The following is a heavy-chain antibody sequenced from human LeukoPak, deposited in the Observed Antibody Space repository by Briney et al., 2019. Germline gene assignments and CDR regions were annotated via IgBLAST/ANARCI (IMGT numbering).Heavy chain of an antibody. D-gene: IGHD7-27*01. CDR3: ASGTGEGYYYYYMDV. J-gene: IGHJ6*03. Sequence: SETLSLTCTVSGGSISSYYWSWIRQPPGKGLEWIGYIYYSGSTSYNPSLKSRVTISVDTSKNQFSLKLSSVTAADTAVYYCASGTGEGYYYYYMDVWGKGTTVTVSS. CDR2: IYYSGST. V-gene: IGHV4-59*08. CDR1: GGSISSYY.